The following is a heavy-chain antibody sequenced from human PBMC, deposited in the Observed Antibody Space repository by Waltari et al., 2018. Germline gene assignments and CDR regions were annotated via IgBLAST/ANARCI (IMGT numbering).Heavy chain of an antibody. CDR3: TKEAIARWLQFMGPFDH. V-gene: IGHV3-23*01. CDR2: ISGSGGST. D-gene: IGHD5-12*01. J-gene: IGHJ4*02. Sequence: EVQLLESGGGLVEPGGSLRLSCAASGFTFSNYAMSWVRQAPGKGLEWVSAISGSGGSTYYADSVKGRFTISRDNSKNTLSLQMNSLSPEDTAVYYCTKEAIARWLQFMGPFDHWGQGTLVTVSS. CDR1: GFTFSNYA.